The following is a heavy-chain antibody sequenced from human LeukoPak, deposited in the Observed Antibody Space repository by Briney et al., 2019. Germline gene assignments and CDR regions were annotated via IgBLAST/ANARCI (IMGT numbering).Heavy chain of an antibody. J-gene: IGHJ6*02. CDR2: IKSDGTST. V-gene: IGHV3-74*01. Sequence: PGGSLRLSCAASGFTFSSYWMHWVRQAPGKGLVWVSRIKSDGTSTSYADSVKGRFTISRDNARDTLYLQMNSLRVEDTAVYYCARDHVRASQHGYYGMDVWGQGTTVTVSS. CDR3: ARDHVRASQHGYYGMDV. D-gene: IGHD2-2*01. CDR1: GFTFSSYW.